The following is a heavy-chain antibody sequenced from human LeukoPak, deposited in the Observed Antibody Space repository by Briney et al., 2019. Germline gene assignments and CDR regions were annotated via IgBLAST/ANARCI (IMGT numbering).Heavy chain of an antibody. J-gene: IGHJ4*02. CDR2: TYYRSQWYN. CDR3: ARILDSSGWTSFDY. V-gene: IGHV6-1*01. CDR1: GDSVSSNSAA. Sequence: SQTLSLTCAISGDSVSSNSAAWNWIRQSPSRGLEWLGRTYYRSQWYNDYAVSVKSRITINPDTSKNQFSLHLNSVTPEDTAMYYCARILDSSGWTSFDYWGQGTLVTVSS. D-gene: IGHD6-19*01.